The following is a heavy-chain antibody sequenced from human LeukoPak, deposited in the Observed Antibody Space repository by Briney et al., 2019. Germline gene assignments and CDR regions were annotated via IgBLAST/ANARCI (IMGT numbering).Heavy chain of an antibody. V-gene: IGHV4-59*08. CDR3: ARLIAAAGDNWFDP. Sequence: PSETLSLTCTVSGGSISSYYWSWIRQPPGKGLEWIGYIYYSGSTNYNPSLKSRVTISVDTSKNQFSLKLSSVTAADTAVYYCARLIAAAGDNWFDPWGQGTLVTVSS. CDR2: IYYSGST. CDR1: GGSISSYY. D-gene: IGHD6-13*01. J-gene: IGHJ5*02.